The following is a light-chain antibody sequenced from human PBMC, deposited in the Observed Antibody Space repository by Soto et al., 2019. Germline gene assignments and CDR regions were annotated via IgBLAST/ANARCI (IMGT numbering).Light chain of an antibody. V-gene: IGLV2-23*02. CDR2: EVS. Sequence: QSALTQPASVSGSPGQSITISCTGTISDVGSYNLISWYQQYPDKAPKLMIYEVSKRPSGVSNRFSGSKSGNTASLTISGLQADDEADYYCCSYAGSSTFYVFGSGTKVTVL. CDR1: ISDVGSYNL. CDR3: CSYAGSSTFYV. J-gene: IGLJ1*01.